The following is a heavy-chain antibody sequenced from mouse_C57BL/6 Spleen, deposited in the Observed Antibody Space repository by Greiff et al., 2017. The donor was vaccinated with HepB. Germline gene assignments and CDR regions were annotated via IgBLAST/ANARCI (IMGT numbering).Heavy chain of an antibody. CDR2: ISNGGGST. D-gene: IGHD2-4*01. Sequence: EVKVVESGGGLVQPGGSLKLSCAASGFTFSDYYMYWVRQTPEKRLEWVAYISNGGGSTYYPDTVKGRFTISRDNAKNTLYLQMSRLKSEDTAMYYCARHRDYDGAMDYWGQGTSVTVSS. J-gene: IGHJ4*01. CDR3: ARHRDYDGAMDY. V-gene: IGHV5-12*01. CDR1: GFTFSDYY.